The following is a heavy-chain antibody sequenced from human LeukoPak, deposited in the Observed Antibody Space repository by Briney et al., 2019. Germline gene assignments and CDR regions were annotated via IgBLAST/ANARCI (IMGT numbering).Heavy chain of an antibody. CDR3: ARVTYYDFWSGYHGWFDP. Sequence: GASVQVSYKASGYSFTDYDIKWVRQATAQRLEWMGWMNPNTGNTDYAQKFQGRVTMTTDTSTSAAYMELRSLRSDDTAVYYCARVTYYDFWSGYHGWFDPWGQGTLVTVSS. J-gene: IGHJ5*02. D-gene: IGHD3-3*01. CDR2: MNPNTGNT. CDR1: GYSFTDYD. V-gene: IGHV1-8*01.